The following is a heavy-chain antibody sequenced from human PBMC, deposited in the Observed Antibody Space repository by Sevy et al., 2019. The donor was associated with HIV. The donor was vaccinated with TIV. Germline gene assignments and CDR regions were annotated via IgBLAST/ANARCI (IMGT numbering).Heavy chain of an antibody. V-gene: IGHV1-2*04. J-gene: IGHJ3*02. D-gene: IGHD7-27*01. CDR3: ARRLTGDAFDI. Sequence: ASVKVSCKASGCTFTGYYMHWVRQAPGQGLEWMGWINPNSGGTNYALKFQGWVTMTRDTSISTAYMELSRLRSDDTAVYYCARRLTGDAFDIWGQGTTVTVSS. CDR2: INPNSGGT. CDR1: GCTFTGYY.